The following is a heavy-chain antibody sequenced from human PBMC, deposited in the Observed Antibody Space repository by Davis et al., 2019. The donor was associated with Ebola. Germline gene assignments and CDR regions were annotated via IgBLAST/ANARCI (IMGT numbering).Heavy chain of an antibody. CDR1: GFTFSSYA. D-gene: IGHD3-3*01. V-gene: IGHV3-23*01. J-gene: IGHJ6*03. Sequence: GGSLRLSCAASGFTFSSYAMSWVRQAPGKGLEWVSAISGSGGSTYYADSVKGRFTISRDNSKNTLYLQMNSLRAEDTAVYYCAKDARGVFGVVTDYYYYYYMDVWGKGTTVTVSS. CDR2: ISGSGGST. CDR3: AKDARGVFGVVTDYYYYYYMDV.